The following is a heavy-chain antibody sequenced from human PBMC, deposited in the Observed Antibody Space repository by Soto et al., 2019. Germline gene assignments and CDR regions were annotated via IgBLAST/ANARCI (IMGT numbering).Heavy chain of an antibody. V-gene: IGHV3-23*01. J-gene: IGHJ5*02. D-gene: IGHD3-10*01. Sequence: PGGSLRLSCAASGFTFGTTDMRWVRQAPGEGLEWVSNIHGSGGITYYADSVKGRFTISRDNSRNTVYLQMNSLRGDDTALYYCVKDSGWFNTWGQGALVTVSS. CDR2: IHGSGGIT. CDR1: GFTFGTTD. CDR3: VKDSGWFNT.